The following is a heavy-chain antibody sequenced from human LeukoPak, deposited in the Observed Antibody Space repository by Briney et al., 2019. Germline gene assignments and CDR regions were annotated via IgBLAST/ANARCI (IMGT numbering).Heavy chain of an antibody. CDR3: ARVGSYDSSGYYHPPFDY. J-gene: IGHJ4*02. V-gene: IGHV3-7*01. Sequence: GGSLRLSCAASGFTFSSYWMSWVRQAPGKGLEWVANIKQDGSEKYYVDSVKGRFTISRDNAKNSLYLQMNSLRAEDTAAYYCARVGSYDSSGYYHPPFDYWGQGTLVTVSS. D-gene: IGHD3-22*01. CDR1: GFTFSSYW. CDR2: IKQDGSEK.